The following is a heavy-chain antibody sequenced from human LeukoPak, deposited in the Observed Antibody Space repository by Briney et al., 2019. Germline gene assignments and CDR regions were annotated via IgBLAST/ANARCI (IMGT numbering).Heavy chain of an antibody. CDR2: INPNSGGT. J-gene: IGHJ4*02. CDR1: GYTFTGYY. D-gene: IGHD5-18*01. Sequence: ASVKVSCKASGYTFTGYYMHWVRQAPGQGLEWMGRINPNSGGTNYAQKSQGRVTMTRDTSISTADMELSRLRSDDTAVYYCARDKRGYSYGPAEGDYWGQGTLVTVSS. CDR3: ARDKRGYSYGPAEGDY. V-gene: IGHV1-2*06.